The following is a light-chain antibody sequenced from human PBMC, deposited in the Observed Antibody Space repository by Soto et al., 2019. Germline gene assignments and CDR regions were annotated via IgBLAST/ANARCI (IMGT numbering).Light chain of an antibody. Sequence: SYELTQPPSVSVSPGQTASINCSGDKLGDKYACWYQQKPGQSPVLVIYQDSKRPSGIPERFSGSNSGNTATLTISGTQAMDEADYYCQAWDSKVVFGGGTKLTVL. J-gene: IGLJ2*01. CDR3: QAWDSKVV. CDR2: QDS. V-gene: IGLV3-1*01. CDR1: KLGDKY.